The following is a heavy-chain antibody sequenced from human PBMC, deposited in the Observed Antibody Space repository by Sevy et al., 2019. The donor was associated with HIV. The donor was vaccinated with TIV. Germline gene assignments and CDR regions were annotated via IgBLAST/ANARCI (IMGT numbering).Heavy chain of an antibody. D-gene: IGHD3-22*01. CDR2: YDPEDAET. CDR3: AGTKDYYDNSGDPFDY. CDR1: GKTLTALA. Sequence: ASVKVFCKVSGKTLTALAIHWVRQAPGKGLEWMATYDPEDAETYYAQRFQGRVTMTEDTSTDTAYMEMSSLGSEDTAVFYCAGTKDYYDNSGDPFDYWGQGTLVTVSS. J-gene: IGHJ4*02. V-gene: IGHV1-24*01.